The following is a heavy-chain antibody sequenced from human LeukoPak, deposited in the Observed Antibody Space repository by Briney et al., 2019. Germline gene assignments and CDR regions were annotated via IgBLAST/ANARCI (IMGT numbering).Heavy chain of an antibody. Sequence: GGSLRLSCAASAFTFRSFGMQWVRQAPGKGLEWVAFISSDGGNVYYADSVNGRFSISRDNFKATLYLQMNSLRPEDTAVYYRAKGQQGHMWLDDWGQGTLVIVSS. CDR2: ISSDGGNV. CDR3: AKGQQGHMWLDD. D-gene: IGHD6-13*01. V-gene: IGHV3-30*18. CDR1: AFTFRSFG. J-gene: IGHJ4*02.